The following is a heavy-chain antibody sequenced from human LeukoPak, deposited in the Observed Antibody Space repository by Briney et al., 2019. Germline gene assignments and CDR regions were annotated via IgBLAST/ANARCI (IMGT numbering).Heavy chain of an antibody. J-gene: IGHJ4*02. Sequence: VASVKVSCKASGGTFSSYAISWVRQAPGQGLEWMGGIIPIFGTANYAQKFQGRVTITADESTSTAYMELSSLRSEDTAVYYCALSYDSSGYYYYWGQGTLVTVSS. CDR1: GGTFSSYA. CDR2: IIPIFGTA. D-gene: IGHD3-22*01. V-gene: IGHV1-69*01. CDR3: ALSYDSSGYYYY.